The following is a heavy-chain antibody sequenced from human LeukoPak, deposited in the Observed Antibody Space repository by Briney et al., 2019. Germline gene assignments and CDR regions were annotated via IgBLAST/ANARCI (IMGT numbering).Heavy chain of an antibody. J-gene: IGHJ4*02. CDR3: ARYITVGATYQHFDY. D-gene: IGHD1-26*01. CDR1: GYTFTGYY. Sequence: ASVTVSCKASGYTFTGYYMHWVRQAPGQGLEWMGRINPNSGGTNYAQKFQGRVTMTRDTPISTAYMELSRLRSDDTAVYYCARYITVGATYQHFDYWGQGTLVTVSS. CDR2: INPNSGGT. V-gene: IGHV1-2*06.